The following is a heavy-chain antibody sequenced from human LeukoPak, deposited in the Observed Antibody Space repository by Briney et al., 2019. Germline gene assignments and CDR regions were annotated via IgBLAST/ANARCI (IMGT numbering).Heavy chain of an antibody. CDR1: GFIFSSYA. V-gene: IGHV3-23*01. CDR3: AKDDGDAFDI. Sequence: GGSLRLSCAASGFIFSSYAMSWFRKAPGKGLEWVSAISGSGGSTYYADSVKGRFTISRDNSKNTLYLQMNSLRAEDTAVYYCAKDDGDAFDIWGQGTMVTVSS. J-gene: IGHJ3*02. CDR2: ISGSGGST.